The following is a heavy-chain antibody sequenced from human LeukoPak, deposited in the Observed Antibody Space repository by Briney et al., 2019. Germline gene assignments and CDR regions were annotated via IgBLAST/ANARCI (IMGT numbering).Heavy chain of an antibody. CDR2: ISGNGGST. CDR3: VRGFTYYYGSGSYVDC. Sequence: PGPCLCLSCSASASTFSGKASCCVSHPPGKGMEYDSAISGNGGSTCYADSVRGRFTISRDNSKNTMYLQRSRLRAEDTAVYYCVRGFTYYYGSGSYVDCWGQGTLVTVSS. V-gene: IGHV3-64D*06. J-gene: IGHJ4*02. CDR1: ASTFSGKA. D-gene: IGHD3-10*01.